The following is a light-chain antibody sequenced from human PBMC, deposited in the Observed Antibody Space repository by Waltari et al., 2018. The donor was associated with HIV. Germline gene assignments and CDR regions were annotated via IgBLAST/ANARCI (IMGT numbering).Light chain of an antibody. Sequence: DIQMTQSPSSLSASVGDRVTITCRASQSISSYLNWYQQKPGKAPKLLIYAASSFQSGVPSTFIVIASETDFTLTINSLQPENFATYYCQHNYTTPCTFNQATKVKIK. CDR2: AAS. V-gene: IGKV1-39*01. CDR3: QHNYTTPCT. CDR1: QSISSY. J-gene: IGKJ1*01.